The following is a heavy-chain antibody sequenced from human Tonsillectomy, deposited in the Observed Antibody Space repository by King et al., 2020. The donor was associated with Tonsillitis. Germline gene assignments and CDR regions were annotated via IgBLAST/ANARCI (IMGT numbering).Heavy chain of an antibody. D-gene: IGHD6-19*01. CDR2: ISNSGGNT. J-gene: IGHJ4*02. CDR1: GFTFRSYA. V-gene: IGHV3-23*04. CDR3: AKDGHSSGWYYFDY. Sequence: QLVQSGGGLVQPGGSLRLSCAASGFTFRSYAMSWVRQAPWKWLEWVAGISNSGGNTYYAKSVKCRFTISRDISKNTLYLQMNSLRAGDTAAYYCAKDGHSSGWYYFDYWGQGTLVTVSS.